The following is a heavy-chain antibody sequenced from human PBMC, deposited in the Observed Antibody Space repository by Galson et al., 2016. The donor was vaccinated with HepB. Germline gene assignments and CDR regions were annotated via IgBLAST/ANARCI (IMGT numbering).Heavy chain of an antibody. CDR1: GGSISSGGYY. CDR3: ARMSGGNLRFDP. CDR2: IYYSGST. V-gene: IGHV4-31*03. D-gene: IGHD4-23*01. Sequence: TLSLTCTVSGGSISSGGYYWSWIRQHPGKGLEWIGYIYYSGSTYYNSSLKRRITISVDTSKNQFSLNLSSVTAADTAVYYCARMSGGNLRFDPWGQGTLVTVSS. J-gene: IGHJ5*02.